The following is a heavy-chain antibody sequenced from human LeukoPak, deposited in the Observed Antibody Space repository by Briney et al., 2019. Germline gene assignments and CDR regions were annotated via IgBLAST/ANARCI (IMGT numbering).Heavy chain of an antibody. Sequence: SETLSLTCTVSGGSISSYYWSWIRQPPGKGLEWIGYIYTSGSTNYNPSLKSRVTISVDTSKNQFSLKLSSVTAADTAVYYCARQGPAAGAIDIWGQGTMVTVSS. D-gene: IGHD3-10*01. J-gene: IGHJ3*02. CDR3: ARQGPAAGAIDI. CDR2: IYTSGST. V-gene: IGHV4-4*09. CDR1: GGSISSYY.